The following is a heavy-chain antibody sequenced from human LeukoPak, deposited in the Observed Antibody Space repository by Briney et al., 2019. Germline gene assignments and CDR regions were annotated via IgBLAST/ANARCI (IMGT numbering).Heavy chain of an antibody. CDR3: ARIVAAAAGTNWFDP. CDR2: IYYRGDT. D-gene: IGHD6-13*01. J-gene: IGHJ5*02. CDR1: GYSISSNNW. Sequence: SDTLSLTCTVSGYSISSNNWWGWIRQSPGKGLEWIGYIYYRGDTEYNPSLKSRVTMSVETSKNQFSLNLNSVTAVDTAVYYCARIVAAAAGTNWFDPWGQGTLVTVSS. V-gene: IGHV4-28*01.